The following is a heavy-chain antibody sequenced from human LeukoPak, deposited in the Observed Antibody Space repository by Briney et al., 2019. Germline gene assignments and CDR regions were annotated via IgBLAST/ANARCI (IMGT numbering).Heavy chain of an antibody. J-gene: IGHJ4*02. D-gene: IGHD3-22*01. Sequence: SETLSLTCTVSGGSIGSGGYYWSWIRQHPGKGLEWIGYIYYSGSTYYNPSLKSRVTISVDRSKNQFSLKLSSVTAADTAVYYCARGGSSGYYSWDYFDYWGQGTLVTVSS. CDR3: ARGGSSGYYSWDYFDY. V-gene: IGHV4-31*03. CDR1: GGSIGSGGYY. CDR2: IYYSGST.